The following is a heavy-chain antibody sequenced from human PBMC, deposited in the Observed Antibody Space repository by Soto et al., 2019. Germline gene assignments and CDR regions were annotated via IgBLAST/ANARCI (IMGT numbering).Heavy chain of an antibody. D-gene: IGHD1-1*01. CDR2: IYYSGRT. CDR1: GGSISSDDYY. Sequence: QVQLQESGPGLVKPSQTLSLTCTVSGGSISSDDYYWSWIRQPPGEGLAWIGYIYYSGRTYYNPSLQSRVNISVDTSMNQFSLKLSSVTAADTAMYYCVRVDHGRRHHWGQGTRVTVSS. CDR3: VRVDHGRRHH. J-gene: IGHJ5*02. V-gene: IGHV4-30-4*01.